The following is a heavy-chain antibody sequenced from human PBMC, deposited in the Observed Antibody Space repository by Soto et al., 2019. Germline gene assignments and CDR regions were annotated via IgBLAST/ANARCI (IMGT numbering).Heavy chain of an antibody. D-gene: IGHD6-19*01. Sequence: VASVKVSCKASGYTFTSYGISWVRQAPGQGLEWMGWISAYNGNTNYAQKLQGRVTMTTDTSTSTAYMELRSLRSDDTAVYYCARGLLPRAGEQWLVPFDPWGQGTLVTVSS. CDR1: GYTFTSYG. CDR3: ARGLLPRAGEQWLVPFDP. CDR2: ISAYNGNT. V-gene: IGHV1-18*04. J-gene: IGHJ5*02.